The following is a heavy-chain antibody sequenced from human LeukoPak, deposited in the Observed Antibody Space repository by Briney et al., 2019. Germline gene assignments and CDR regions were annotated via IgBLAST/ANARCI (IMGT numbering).Heavy chain of an antibody. CDR1: GGSISSGGYY. V-gene: IGHV4-31*03. J-gene: IGHJ5*02. D-gene: IGHD3-22*01. Sequence: SQTLSLTCTVSGGSISSGGYYWSWIRQHPGKGLEWIGYIYYSGSTYYNPSLKSRVTISVDTSKNQFSLKLSSVTAADTAVYYCARGLRDYDSRTFDPWGQGTLVIVSS. CDR2: IYYSGST. CDR3: ARGLRDYDSRTFDP.